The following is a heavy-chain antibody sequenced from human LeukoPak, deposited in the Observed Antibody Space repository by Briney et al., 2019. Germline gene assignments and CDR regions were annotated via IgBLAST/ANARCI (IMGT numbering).Heavy chain of an antibody. Sequence: GGSLRLSGPASGFTFSSYSMNGFRQAPGKGLEWVSSISSSSSYIYYADSVKGRFTISRDNAKNSLYLQMNSLRAEDTAVYYCARDGANTVGYYYYYMDVWGKGTTVTISS. CDR3: ARDGANTVGYYYYYMDV. CDR2: ISSSSSYI. CDR1: GFTFSSYS. D-gene: IGHD1-26*01. V-gene: IGHV3-21*01. J-gene: IGHJ6*03.